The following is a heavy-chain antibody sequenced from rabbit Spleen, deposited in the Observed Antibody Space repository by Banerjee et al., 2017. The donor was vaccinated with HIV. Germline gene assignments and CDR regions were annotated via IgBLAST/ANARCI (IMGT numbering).Heavy chain of an antibody. CDR1: GFDSSNYG. Sequence: QEQLVESGGGLVQPGGSLKLSCKASGFDSSNYGVSWVRQAPGKGLEWIGYIDVVFGTTYYARWVNGRFTISSHNAQNTLYLQLNSQTAADTATYFCVRGASSSGYYSLWGQGTLVTVS. CDR2: IDVVFGTT. V-gene: IGHV1S47*01. J-gene: IGHJ4*01. D-gene: IGHD1-1*01. CDR3: VRGASSSGYYSL.